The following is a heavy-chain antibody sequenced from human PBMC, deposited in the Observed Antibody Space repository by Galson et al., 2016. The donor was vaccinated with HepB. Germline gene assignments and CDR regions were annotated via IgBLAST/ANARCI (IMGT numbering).Heavy chain of an antibody. CDR1: GYTFTDYG. J-gene: IGHJ4*02. CDR3: ARNGPKNQLAYCGGDCFGYSDS. Sequence: SVKVSCKASGYTFTDYGHSWVRQAPGQGPEWMGWISPYNGNTNYAQKVQGRVTMTTDTSTSTAYMELRSLRSDETAIYYCARNGPKNQLAYCGGDCFGYSDSWGQGTLVTVSS. D-gene: IGHD2-21*02. V-gene: IGHV1-18*04. CDR2: ISPYNGNT.